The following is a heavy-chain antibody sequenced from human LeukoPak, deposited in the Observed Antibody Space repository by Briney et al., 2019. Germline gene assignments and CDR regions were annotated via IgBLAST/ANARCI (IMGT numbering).Heavy chain of an antibody. D-gene: IGHD5-18*01. CDR2: IYYSGST. V-gene: IGHV4-59*08. CDR3: ARLDSYAGYYYYGMDV. CDR1: GGSISSYY. Sequence: PSETLSLTCTVSGGSISSYYWSWIRQPPGKGLEWIGYIYYSGSTNYNPSLKSRVTISVDTSKNQFSLKLSSVTAADTAVYYCARLDSYAGYYYYGMDVWGQGTTVTVSS. J-gene: IGHJ6*02.